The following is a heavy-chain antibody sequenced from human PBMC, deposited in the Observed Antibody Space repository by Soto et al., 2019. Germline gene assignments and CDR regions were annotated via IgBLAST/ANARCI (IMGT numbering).Heavy chain of an antibody. V-gene: IGHV3-7*01. CDR3: ARGGLDSSSWWEEPHLGDYFDY. Sequence: GGSLRLSCAASGFTFSSYWMSWVRQAPGKGLEWVANIKQDGSEKYYVDSVKGRFTISRDNAKNSLYLQMNSLRAEDTAVYYCARGGLDSSSWWEEPHLGDYFDYWGQGTLVTVSS. CDR2: IKQDGSEK. D-gene: IGHD6-13*01. CDR1: GFTFSSYW. J-gene: IGHJ4*02.